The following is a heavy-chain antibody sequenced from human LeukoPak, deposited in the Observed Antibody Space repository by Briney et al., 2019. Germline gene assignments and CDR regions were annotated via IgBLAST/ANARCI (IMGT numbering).Heavy chain of an antibody. V-gene: IGHV1-69*13. CDR1: GYTFTSYA. Sequence: SVKVSCKASGYTFTSYAISWVRQAPGQGLEWMGGIIPIFGTANYAQKFQGRVTITADESTSTAYMELSSLRSEDTAVYYCARKYYYGSGSYPDWFDPWGQGTLVTVSS. J-gene: IGHJ5*02. CDR2: IIPIFGTA. CDR3: ARKYYYGSGSYPDWFDP. D-gene: IGHD3-10*01.